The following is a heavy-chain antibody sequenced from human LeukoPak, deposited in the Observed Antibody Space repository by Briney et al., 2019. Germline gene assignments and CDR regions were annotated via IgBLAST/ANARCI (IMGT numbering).Heavy chain of an antibody. CDR1: GGTFSSYA. CDR3: ARSHSGYSAGYFDY. J-gene: IGHJ4*02. Sequence: SVKVSCKASGGTFSSYAISWVRQAPGQGLEWMGGIIPIFGTANYAQKFQGRVTITADESTSTAYMELSSLRSEDTAVYYCARSHSGYSAGYFDYWGQGTLVTVSS. D-gene: IGHD5-12*01. V-gene: IGHV1-69*13. CDR2: IIPIFGTA.